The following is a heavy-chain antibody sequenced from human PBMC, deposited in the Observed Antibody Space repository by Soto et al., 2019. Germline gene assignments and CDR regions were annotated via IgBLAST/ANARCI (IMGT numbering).Heavy chain of an antibody. CDR2: IYPGDSDT. J-gene: IGHJ6*02. Sequence: GESLKISCNGSGYIFTSYWIGWGRQMPGKGLEWMGIIYPGDSDTRYSPSFQGQVTISADKSISTAYLQWSSLKASDTAMYYCARLLGDRYTPMDVWGQGTTVTVSS. CDR3: ARLLGDRYTPMDV. CDR1: GYIFTSYW. D-gene: IGHD2-15*01. V-gene: IGHV5-51*01.